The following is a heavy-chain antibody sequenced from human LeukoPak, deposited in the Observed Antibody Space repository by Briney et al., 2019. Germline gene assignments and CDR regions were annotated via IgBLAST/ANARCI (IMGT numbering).Heavy chain of an antibody. CDR3: ARDRGAYSSGWTFDY. D-gene: IGHD6-19*01. CDR1: GFTFSSYA. Sequence: GRSLRLSCAASGFTFSSYAMHWVRQAPGKGLEWVAVISYDGSNKYYADSVKGRLTISRDNSKNTLYLQMNSLRAEDTAVYYCARDRGAYSSGWTFDYWGQGTLVTVSS. J-gene: IGHJ4*02. V-gene: IGHV3-30-3*01. CDR2: ISYDGSNK.